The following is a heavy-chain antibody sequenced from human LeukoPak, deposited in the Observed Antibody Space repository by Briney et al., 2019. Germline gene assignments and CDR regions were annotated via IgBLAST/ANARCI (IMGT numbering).Heavy chain of an antibody. J-gene: IGHJ1*01. D-gene: IGHD3-10*01. CDR3: ARDASMVRGAEGYFQH. CDR2: INPSGGST. CDR1: GYTFTSYY. Sequence: ASVKVSCKASGYTFTSYYMHWVRQAPGQGLEWMGIINPSGGSTSYAQKFQGRVTMTRDTSTSTVYMELSSLRSDDTAVYYCARDASMVRGAEGYFQHWGQGTLVTVSS. V-gene: IGHV1-46*01.